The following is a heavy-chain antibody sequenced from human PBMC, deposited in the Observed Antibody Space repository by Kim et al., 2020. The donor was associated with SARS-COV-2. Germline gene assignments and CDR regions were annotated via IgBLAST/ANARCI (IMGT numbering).Heavy chain of an antibody. V-gene: IGHV3-23*01. CDR2: ILPNGST. Sequence: GGSLRLSCAASGFIFSNFATHWVRQAPGKGLEWVATILPNGSTYYADSVKGRFTISRDNSKSTLYLQMNSLRAEDTAVYYCARLRGFDYWGQGTLVTVSS. CDR3: ARLRGFDY. J-gene: IGHJ4*02. CDR1: GFIFSNFA.